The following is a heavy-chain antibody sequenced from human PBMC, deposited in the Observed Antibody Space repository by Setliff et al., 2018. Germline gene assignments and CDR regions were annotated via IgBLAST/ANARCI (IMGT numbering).Heavy chain of an antibody. D-gene: IGHD5-18*01. Sequence: LSLTCTVSGGSISSSTYYWGWIRQHPGEGLEWIGYIYRSGTTYYNPSLESRVRLSVDTSNSQFSLKLSSVTAADRAIYFCARYSSPYYYMDVWGTGIAVTVSS. CDR3: ARYSSPYYYMDV. J-gene: IGHJ6*03. CDR1: GGSISSSTYY. V-gene: IGHV4-31*06. CDR2: IYRSGTT.